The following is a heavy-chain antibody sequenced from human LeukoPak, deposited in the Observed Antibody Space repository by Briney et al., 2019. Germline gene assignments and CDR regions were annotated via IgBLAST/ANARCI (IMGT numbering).Heavy chain of an antibody. CDR2: ISYDGSNK. D-gene: IGHD2-2*01. CDR1: GFTFSSYA. V-gene: IGHV3-30*04. CDR3: ARVPDAPDAFDI. Sequence: SGGSLRLSCAASGFTFSSYAMHWVRQAQGKGLEWVAVISYDGSNKYYADSVKGRFTISGDSSKNTLYLQMNSLRPEDTAVYYCARVPDAPDAFDIWGQGTMVTVSS. J-gene: IGHJ3*02.